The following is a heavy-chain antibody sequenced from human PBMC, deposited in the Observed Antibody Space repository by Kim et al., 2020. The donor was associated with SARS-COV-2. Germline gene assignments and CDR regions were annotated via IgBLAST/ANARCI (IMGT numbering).Heavy chain of an antibody. V-gene: IGHV4-34*01. J-gene: IGHJ4*03. D-gene: IGHD2-15*01. CDR2: INHSGST. CDR3: ARGPIYCSGGSCYLGYFD. Sequence: SETLSLTCAVYGGSFSGYYWSWIRQPPGKGLEWIGEINHSGSTNYNPSLKSRVTISVDTSKNQFSLKLSSVTAADTAVYYCARGPIYCSGGSCYLGYFD. CDR1: GGSFSGYY.